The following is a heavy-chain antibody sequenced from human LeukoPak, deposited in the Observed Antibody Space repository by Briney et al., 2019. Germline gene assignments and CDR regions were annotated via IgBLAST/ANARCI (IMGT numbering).Heavy chain of an antibody. CDR3: TRLPPYCSSTSCYF. D-gene: IGHD2-2*01. V-gene: IGHV3-73*01. Sequence: PGGSLKLSCAASGFTFSGSAMHWVRQASGKGLEWVGRIRSKANSYATAYAASVKGRFTISRDDSKNTAYLQMISLKTEDTAVYYCTRLPPYCSSTSCYFWGQGTLVTVSS. J-gene: IGHJ4*02. CDR2: IRSKANSYAT. CDR1: GFTFSGSA.